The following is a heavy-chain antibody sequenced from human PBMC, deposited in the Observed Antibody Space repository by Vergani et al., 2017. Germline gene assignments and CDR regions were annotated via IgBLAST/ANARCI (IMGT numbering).Heavy chain of an antibody. V-gene: IGHV4-39*01. CDR2: IYYSGST. CDR3: ARQRITIFGVVTQGYYMDV. D-gene: IGHD3-3*01. CDR1: GGSISSNSYY. J-gene: IGHJ6*03. Sequence: QLQLQESGPGLVKPSETLSLTCTVSGGSISSNSYYWVWIPQPPGKGREWVGSIYYSGSTYYNPSLKSRVTISVDTSRNQFSLKLSSVTAADTAVYYCARQRITIFGVVTQGYYMDVWGKGTTVTVSS.